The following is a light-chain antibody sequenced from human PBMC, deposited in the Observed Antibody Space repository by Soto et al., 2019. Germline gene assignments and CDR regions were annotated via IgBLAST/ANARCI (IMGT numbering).Light chain of an antibody. Sequence: DIQMTQSPSTLSASVGDRVTITCRASQSIAWWLAWYQQKPGKAPKLLIYKASILESGVPSRLSGSGSGTEFTLTINSLQPDDIATYYCHQYSSHWTFGQGTKVEIK. CDR3: HQYSSHWT. CDR1: QSIAWW. J-gene: IGKJ1*01. CDR2: KAS. V-gene: IGKV1-5*03.